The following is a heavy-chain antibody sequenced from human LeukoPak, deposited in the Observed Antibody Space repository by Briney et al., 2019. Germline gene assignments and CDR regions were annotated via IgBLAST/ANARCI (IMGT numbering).Heavy chain of an antibody. CDR2: IYTSGST. CDR1: GSSISSGSYY. V-gene: IGHV4-61*02. CDR3: ARGGPPGYYYDYYMDV. Sequence: PSETLSLTCTVSGSSISSGSYYWSWIRQPAGKGLEWIGRIYTSGSTNYNPSLNSRVTISVDTSKNQFSLKMSSVTATDTAVYSCARGGPPGYYYDYYMDVWGKGTTVTISS. J-gene: IGHJ6*03.